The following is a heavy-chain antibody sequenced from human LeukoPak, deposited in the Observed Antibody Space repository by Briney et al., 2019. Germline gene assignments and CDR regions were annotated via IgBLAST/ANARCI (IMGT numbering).Heavy chain of an antibody. V-gene: IGHV1-69*01. Sequence: SVKVSCKASGGTFTSYAISWVRQAPGQGLEWMGGIIPIFGTANYAQKFQGRLTITADESTSTAYIELSSLRSEDTAVYYCARALGYCSSTSCLDYWGEGTLVTVSS. D-gene: IGHD2-2*01. CDR3: ARALGYCSSTSCLDY. CDR2: IIPIFGTA. J-gene: IGHJ4*02. CDR1: GGTFTSYA.